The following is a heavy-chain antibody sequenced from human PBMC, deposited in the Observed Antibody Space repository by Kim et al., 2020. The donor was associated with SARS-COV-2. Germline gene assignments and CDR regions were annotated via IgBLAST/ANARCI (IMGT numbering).Heavy chain of an antibody. J-gene: IGHJ4*02. CDR3: ARVAGAYHHFDY. V-gene: IGHV4-4*07. D-gene: IGHD1-26*01. Sequence: NPSLSRRFTMSVDASKNQFSLKLSSVTAADTAVYYCARVAGAYHHFDYWGQGTLVTVSS.